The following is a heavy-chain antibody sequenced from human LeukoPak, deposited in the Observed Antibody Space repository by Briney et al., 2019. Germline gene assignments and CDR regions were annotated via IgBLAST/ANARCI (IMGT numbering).Heavy chain of an antibody. J-gene: IGHJ4*02. V-gene: IGHV4-4*02. Sequence: SETLSLTCTVSLYSTTSNFWSWVRQPPGKGLEWIGEIHRSGSPNYNPSLQSRVTISIDRSRNQIVLELSSVTAADTAVYYCAREILGGFNPGAYWGQGTLVTVSS. CDR1: LYSTTSNF. CDR2: IHRSGSP. D-gene: IGHD1-14*01. CDR3: AREILGGFNPGAY.